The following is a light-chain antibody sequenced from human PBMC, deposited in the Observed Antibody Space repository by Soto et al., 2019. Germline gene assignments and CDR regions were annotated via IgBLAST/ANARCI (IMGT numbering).Light chain of an antibody. CDR2: DTS. J-gene: IGKJ5*01. V-gene: IGKV3-11*01. Sequence: EIVMTQSPATLSLSPGERFTLSCMSSQSVSIKLAWYQQKPGQAPRLLIYDTSTRATGIPARFSGSGSGTGFTLTISSLEPEDFAVYYCQQRSNWPLITFGQGTRLEIK. CDR3: QQRSNWPLIT. CDR1: QSVSIK.